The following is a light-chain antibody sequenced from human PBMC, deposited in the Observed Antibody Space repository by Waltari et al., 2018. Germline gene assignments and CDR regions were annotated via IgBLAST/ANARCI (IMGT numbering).Light chain of an antibody. CDR1: QSITKY. CDR3: QHHNNWPYS. CDR2: DIY. J-gene: IGKJ2*03. V-gene: IGKV3-11*01. Sequence: EVVLTQSPATLSLSPGERVTLSCRASQSITKYLAWFQQRPGQAPRLLIYDIYHRVTGIPARFSGSGSGTDFTLTISSLEPEDAAVYYCQHHNNWPYSFGQGTKLEIK.